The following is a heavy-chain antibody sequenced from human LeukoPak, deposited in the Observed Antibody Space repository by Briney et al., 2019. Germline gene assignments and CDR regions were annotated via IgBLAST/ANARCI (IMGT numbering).Heavy chain of an antibody. D-gene: IGHD3-22*01. J-gene: IGHJ3*01. CDR2: IYHSGST. CDR1: GGSISSYY. Sequence: SETLSLTCTVSGGSISSYYWGWIRQPPGKGLEWIGYIYHSGSTDYNPSLKSRVTISLDTSEKQFSLKLSSVTPADTAVYYCARAHYYEKEQRVFDFWGQGTVVTVSS. CDR3: ARAHYYEKEQRVFDF. V-gene: IGHV4-59*01.